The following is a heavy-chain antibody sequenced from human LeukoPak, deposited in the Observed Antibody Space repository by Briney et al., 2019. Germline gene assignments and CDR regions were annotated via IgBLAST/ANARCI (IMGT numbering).Heavy chain of an antibody. CDR1: GFTFSSYG. V-gene: IGHV3-30*03. D-gene: IGHD3-10*01. Sequence: GGSLRLSCAASGFTFSSYGMHWVRQAPGKGLEWVAVISYDGSNKYYADSVKGRFTISRDNSKNTLYLQMNSLRAEDTAVYYCAIFGSGTPWGQGTLVTVSS. CDR2: ISYDGSNK. CDR3: AIFGSGTP. J-gene: IGHJ5*02.